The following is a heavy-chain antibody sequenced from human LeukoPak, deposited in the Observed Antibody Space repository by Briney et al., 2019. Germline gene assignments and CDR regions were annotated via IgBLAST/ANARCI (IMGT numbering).Heavy chain of an antibody. CDR2: IYSGGAI. V-gene: IGHV3-53*01. J-gene: IGHJ1*01. CDR1: GFTVSGNY. CDR3: ARGHSSGNPHPVDH. D-gene: IGHD6-19*01. Sequence: PGGSLRLSCAASGFTVSGNYLSWVRQAPAKGLEWVSVIYSGGAIHYADSVKGGFTISSDNSKNTLYLQMNSLRADDPAMYYCARGHSSGNPHPVDHWRQGPLVTVSS.